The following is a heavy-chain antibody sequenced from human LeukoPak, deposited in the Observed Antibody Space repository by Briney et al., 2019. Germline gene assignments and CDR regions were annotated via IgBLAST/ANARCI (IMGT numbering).Heavy chain of an antibody. Sequence: ASVKVSCKASGYTFTSYYMHWVRQAPGQGLEWMGIINPRGGSTSYAQKFQGRVTITADKSTSTAYMELSSLRSEDTAVYYCARVFDENCSSTSCYEYYYYYYMDVWGKGTTVTVSS. V-gene: IGHV1-46*01. CDR1: GYTFTSYY. CDR2: INPRGGST. CDR3: ARVFDENCSSTSCYEYYYYYYMDV. D-gene: IGHD2-2*01. J-gene: IGHJ6*03.